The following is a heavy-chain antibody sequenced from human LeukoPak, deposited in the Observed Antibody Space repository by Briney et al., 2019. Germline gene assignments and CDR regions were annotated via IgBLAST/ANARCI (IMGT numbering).Heavy chain of an antibody. CDR3: ARDWTFDV. CDR1: GFTFSSHW. CDR2: IKQDGSEK. V-gene: IGHV3-7*04. Sequence: PGGSLRLSCAASGFTFSSHWRNWVRQAPGKGLEWVANIKQDGSEKFYVDSVKGRFTISRDNAKNSLYLQMNSLRAEDTAVYYCARDWTFDVWGQGTTVTVSS. D-gene: IGHD3/OR15-3a*01. J-gene: IGHJ6*02.